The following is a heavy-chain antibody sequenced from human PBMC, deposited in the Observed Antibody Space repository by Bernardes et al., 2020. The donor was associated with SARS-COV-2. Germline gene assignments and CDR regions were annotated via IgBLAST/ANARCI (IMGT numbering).Heavy chain of an antibody. CDR1: GFTFSSYS. V-gene: IGHV3-21*01. CDR2: ISSSSSYI. J-gene: IGHJ3*02. CDR3: ARDHYDSSGYHDAFDI. Sequence: GGSLRLSCAASGFTFSSYSMNWVRQAPGKGLEWVSSISSSSSYIYYADSVKGRFTISRDNAKNSLYLQMNSLRAEDTAVYYCARDHYDSSGYHDAFDIWGQGTMVTVSS. D-gene: IGHD3-22*01.